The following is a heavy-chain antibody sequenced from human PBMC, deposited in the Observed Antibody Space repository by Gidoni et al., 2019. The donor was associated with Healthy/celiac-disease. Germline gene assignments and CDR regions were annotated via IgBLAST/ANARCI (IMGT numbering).Heavy chain of an antibody. CDR1: GGSISSYY. Sequence: QVQLQESGPGLAKPSETLSLTCTVSGGSISSYYLSWIRQPPGKGLECIGDIYYSGSANYTPSLKSRVTISVDTSKNQFSLKLSSVTAADTAVYYCARSSSILAFDIWGQGTMVTVSS. V-gene: IGHV4-59*08. J-gene: IGHJ3*02. D-gene: IGHD2-15*01. CDR3: ARSSSILAFDI. CDR2: IYYSGSA.